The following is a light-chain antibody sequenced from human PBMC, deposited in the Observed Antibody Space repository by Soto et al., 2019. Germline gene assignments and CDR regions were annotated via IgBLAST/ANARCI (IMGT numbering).Light chain of an antibody. V-gene: IGKV1-39*01. CDR2: AAF. J-gene: IGKJ5*01. CDR1: QTIANY. CDR3: QQSYSTPLIT. Sequence: DIQMTQSPSSLSASVGDRVTITCQTSQTIANYLNWYQQKPGKAPNLLIYAAFSLQSGVPSRFSGSGSGTDFTLTISSLQPEDFATYYCQQSYSTPLITFGQGTRLEI.